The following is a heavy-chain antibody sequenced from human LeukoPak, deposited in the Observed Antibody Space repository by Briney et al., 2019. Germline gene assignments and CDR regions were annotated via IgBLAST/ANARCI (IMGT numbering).Heavy chain of an antibody. V-gene: IGHV3-23*01. D-gene: IGHD2-2*01. CDR2: ISGSGGST. CDR3: ARDTSAFLTGYYYMDV. Sequence: PGGSLRLPCAASGFTFSSYGMSWVRQAPGKGLEWVSAISGSGGSTYYADSVRGRFTISRDNSRNTLYLQMNSLRAEDTAVYYCARDTSAFLTGYYYMDVWGKGTTVTVSS. J-gene: IGHJ6*03. CDR1: GFTFSSYG.